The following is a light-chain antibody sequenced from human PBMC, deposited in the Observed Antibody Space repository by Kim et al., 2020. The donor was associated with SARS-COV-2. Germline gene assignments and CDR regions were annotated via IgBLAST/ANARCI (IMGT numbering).Light chain of an antibody. CDR2: DNN. Sequence: GQKVTIACSGSSSNIGNNYVSWYQQLPGTAPKLLIYDNNKRPSGIPDRFSGSKSGTSATLGITGLQTGDEADYYCGTWDSSLSAVVFGGGAKLTVL. CDR1: SSNIGNNY. CDR3: GTWDSSLSAVV. J-gene: IGLJ2*01. V-gene: IGLV1-51*01.